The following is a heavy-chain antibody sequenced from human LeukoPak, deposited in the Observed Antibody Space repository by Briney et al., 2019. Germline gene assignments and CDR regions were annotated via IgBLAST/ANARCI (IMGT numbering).Heavy chain of an antibody. CDR2: IIPILGIA. J-gene: IGHJ4*02. D-gene: IGHD4-23*01. V-gene: IGHV1-69*04. Sequence: GASVKVSCKASGGTFSSYAISWVRQAPGQGLEWMGRIIPILGIANYAQKFQGRVTITADKSTSTAYMELSSLRSEDTAVYYCASLDYGGNPPDLDYWGQGTLVTVSS. CDR1: GGTFSSYA. CDR3: ASLDYGGNPPDLDY.